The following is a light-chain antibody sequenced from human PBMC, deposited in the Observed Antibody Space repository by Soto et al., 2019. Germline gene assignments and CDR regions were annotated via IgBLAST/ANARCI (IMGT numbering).Light chain of an antibody. CDR2: DVT. Sequence: QSALTQPASVSGSPGQSITISCTGTSSDIGGYNYVSWYQHHPGKDPKLIIYDVTNRPSGVSTRFSGSKSGNTASLTISGLQAEDEADYYCNSFTSSRTRGVFGGGTKLTVL. CDR1: SSDIGGYNY. CDR3: NSFTSSRTRGV. V-gene: IGLV2-14*03. J-gene: IGLJ2*01.